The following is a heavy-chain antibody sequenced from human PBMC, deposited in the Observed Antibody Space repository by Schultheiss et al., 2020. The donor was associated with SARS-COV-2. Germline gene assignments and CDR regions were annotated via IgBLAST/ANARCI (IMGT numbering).Heavy chain of an antibody. V-gene: IGHV4-61*01. D-gene: IGHD3-22*01. CDR3: AITTHDYDSSGYHYYMDV. J-gene: IGHJ6*03. Sequence: SETLSLTCTVSGGSVSSGSYYWSWIRQPPGKGLEWIGYIYYSGSTNYNPSLKSRVTISVDTSKNKFSLKLSSVTAADTAVYYCAITTHDYDSSGYHYYMDVWGKGTTVTVSS. CDR2: IYYSGST. CDR1: GGSVSSGSYY.